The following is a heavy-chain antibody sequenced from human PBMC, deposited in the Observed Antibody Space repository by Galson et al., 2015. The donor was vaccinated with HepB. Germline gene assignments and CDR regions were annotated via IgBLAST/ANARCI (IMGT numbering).Heavy chain of an antibody. CDR3: ARATFGWFDP. CDR1: GFTFSDYH. D-gene: IGHD3-3*01. V-gene: IGHV3-11*01. Sequence: SLRLSCAASGFTFSDYHMSWIRQAPGKGLEWVSYISGSGSTTIFYADSVKGRFTISRDNAKNSLYLQMTSLRAEDTAVYYCARATFGWFDPWGQGTLVTVSS. CDR2: ISGSGSTTI. J-gene: IGHJ5*02.